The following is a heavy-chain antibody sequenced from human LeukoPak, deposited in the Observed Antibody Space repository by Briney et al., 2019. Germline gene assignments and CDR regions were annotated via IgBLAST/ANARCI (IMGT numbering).Heavy chain of an antibody. J-gene: IGHJ6*03. CDR1: GGTFSSYA. V-gene: IGHV1-69*05. D-gene: IGHD2-8*01. Sequence: SVKVSCKSSGGTFSSYAISWVRQAPGQGLEWMGGIIPIFGTANYAQKFQGRVTITTDESTSTAYMELSSLRSEDTAVYCCARGRAIPNGHYYYYYMDVWGKGTTVTVSS. CDR3: ARGRAIPNGHYYYYYMDV. CDR2: IIPIFGTA.